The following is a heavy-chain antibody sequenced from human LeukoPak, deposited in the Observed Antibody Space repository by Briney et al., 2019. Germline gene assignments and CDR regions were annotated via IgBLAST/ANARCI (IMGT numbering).Heavy chain of an antibody. CDR2: INPNSGGT. CDR1: GYTFTGYY. D-gene: IGHD2-21*02. J-gene: IGHJ4*02. V-gene: IGHV1-2*02. CDR3: ARSYCGGDCYWTIDY. Sequence: GASVKVSCKASGYTFTGYYMHWVRQAPGQGLEWMGWINPNSGGTNYAQKFQGRVTMTRDTSISTAYMELSRLTSDDTAIYYCARSYCGGDCYWTIDYWGQGTLVTVSS.